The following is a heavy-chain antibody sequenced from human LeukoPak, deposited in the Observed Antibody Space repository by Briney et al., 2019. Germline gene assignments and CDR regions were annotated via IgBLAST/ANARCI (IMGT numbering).Heavy chain of an antibody. J-gene: IGHJ4*02. V-gene: IGHV1-69*05. D-gene: IGHD2-15*01. Sequence: GASVKVSCKASGGTFSSYAISWVRQAPGQGLEWMGGIIPIFGTANYAQKFQGRVTITTDESTSTAYMELSSLRSEDTAVHYCAREGRYCSGGSCYESYFDYWGQGTLVTVSS. CDR1: GGTFSSYA. CDR3: AREGRYCSGGSCYESYFDY. CDR2: IIPIFGTA.